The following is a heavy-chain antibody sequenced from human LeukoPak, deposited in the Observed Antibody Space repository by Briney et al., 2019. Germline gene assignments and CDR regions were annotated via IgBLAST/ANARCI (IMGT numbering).Heavy chain of an antibody. CDR2: ISSSSSYI. CDR3: ARDPVLRFLEWFPRGAFDI. Sequence: GSLRLSCAASGFTFSSYSMNWVRQAPGKGLEWVSSISSSSSYIYYADSVKGRFTISRDNAKNSLYLQMNSLRAEDTAVYYCARDPVLRFLEWFPRGAFDIWGQGTMVTVSS. V-gene: IGHV3-21*01. CDR1: GFTFSSYS. D-gene: IGHD3-3*01. J-gene: IGHJ3*02.